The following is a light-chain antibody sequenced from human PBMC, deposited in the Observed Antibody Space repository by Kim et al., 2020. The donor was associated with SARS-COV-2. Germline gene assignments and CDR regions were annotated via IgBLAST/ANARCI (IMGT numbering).Light chain of an antibody. CDR1: GANIGRNC. Sequence: GQRVTIYCSGTGANIGRNCIYWYQQLPGTAPNLLIGRDNPRPSGVPDRCSGSKAGTSASLAISGLRSEDEADYCCASWDGSLDTRIFGGGTQLTVL. J-gene: IGLJ2*01. CDR2: RDN. CDR3: ASWDGSLDTRI. V-gene: IGLV1-47*01.